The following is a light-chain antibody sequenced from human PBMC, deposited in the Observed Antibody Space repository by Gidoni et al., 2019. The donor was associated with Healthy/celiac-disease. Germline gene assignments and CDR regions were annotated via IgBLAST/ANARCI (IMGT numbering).Light chain of an antibody. V-gene: IGLV3-1*01. CDR1: KLGDKY. Sequence: SYELTQPPSVSVSPGQTASITCSGDKLGDKYACWYQQKPGQSPVLVIYQDSKRPSGIPERFSGSNSGNTATLTISGTQAMDEADYYCQAWDSSLMRFGGGTKLTVL. J-gene: IGLJ2*01. CDR2: QDS. CDR3: QAWDSSLMR.